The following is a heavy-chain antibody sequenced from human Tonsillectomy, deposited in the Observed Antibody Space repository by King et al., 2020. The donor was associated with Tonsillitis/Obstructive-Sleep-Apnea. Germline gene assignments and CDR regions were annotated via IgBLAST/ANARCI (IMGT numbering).Heavy chain of an antibody. CDR2: INPNSGGT. Sequence: VQLVESGAEVKKPGASVKVSCKASGYTFTGYYMHWVRQAPGQGLEWMGWINPNSGGTNYAQKFQGRVTMTRDTSISTAYMELSRLRSDDTAVYYCARPQSPLFGGPAPYFYAMDVWGQGTTVTVSS. V-gene: IGHV1-2*02. CDR3: ARPQSPLFGGPAPYFYAMDV. CDR1: GYTFTGYY. D-gene: IGHD3-10*02. J-gene: IGHJ6*02.